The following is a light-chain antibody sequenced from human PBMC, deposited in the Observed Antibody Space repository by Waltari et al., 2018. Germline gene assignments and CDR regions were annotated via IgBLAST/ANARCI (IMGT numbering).Light chain of an antibody. Sequence: EIVLTQSPGTLSLSSGERATLSCRASQSVSRYLAWYQQKPGQAPRLLIYGASTRAAGIPDRFSGSGSGTDFSLTISRLEAEDFAVYYCQHHVRLPATFGQGTKVEIK. CDR1: QSVSRY. CDR2: GAS. V-gene: IGKV3-20*01. CDR3: QHHVRLPAT. J-gene: IGKJ1*01.